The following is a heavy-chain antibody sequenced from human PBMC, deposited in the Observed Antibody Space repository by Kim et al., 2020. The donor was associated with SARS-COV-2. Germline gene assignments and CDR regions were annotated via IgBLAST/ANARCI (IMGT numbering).Heavy chain of an antibody. CDR3: AKEFSAYSYGLRAFDI. Sequence: GGSLRLSCAASGFIFNSFGMHWVRQAPGKGLEWVAVISYDGSDKYSADSVRGRFTVSRDNSKNTLYLQMNSLRTEDTAVYYCAKEFSAYSYGLRAFDIWG. D-gene: IGHD5-18*01. V-gene: IGHV3-30*18. J-gene: IGHJ3*02. CDR1: GFIFNSFG. CDR2: ISYDGSDK.